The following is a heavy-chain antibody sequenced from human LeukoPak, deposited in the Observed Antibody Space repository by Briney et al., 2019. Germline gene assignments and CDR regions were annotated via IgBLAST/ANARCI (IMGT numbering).Heavy chain of an antibody. J-gene: IGHJ4*02. Sequence: ASVKVSCKASGYTFTNYGISWVRQAPGQGLEWVGWISAYNGNTNYAQKLQGRVTMTTDTTTSTAYMELRSLRSAGTAVYYCARPYSSATPYYFDYWGQRTLVTVSS. CDR1: GYTFTNYG. V-gene: IGHV1-18*01. D-gene: IGHD6-25*01. CDR3: ARPYSSATPYYFDY. CDR2: ISAYNGNT.